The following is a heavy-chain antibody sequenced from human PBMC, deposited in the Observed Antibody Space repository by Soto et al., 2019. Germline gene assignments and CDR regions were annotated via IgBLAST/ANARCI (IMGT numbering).Heavy chain of an antibody. J-gene: IGHJ6*02. CDR3: ARRGYSYGIYYYGMDV. D-gene: IGHD5-18*01. V-gene: IGHV1-3*01. CDR2: INPDNGNT. CDR1: GYTFTRYT. Sequence: ASVKVSCKASGYTFTRYTMNWVRQAPGQRLEWMGWINPDNGNTKSSQKFQDRVIITRDTSASTAYMDLSSLRSEDTAVYYCARRGYSYGIYYYGMDVWGQGTTVTVSS.